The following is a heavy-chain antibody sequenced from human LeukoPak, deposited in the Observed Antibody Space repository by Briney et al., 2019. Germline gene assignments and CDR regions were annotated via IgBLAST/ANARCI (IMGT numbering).Heavy chain of an antibody. J-gene: IGHJ4*02. CDR1: GFTFSSYS. D-gene: IGHD6-19*01. CDR3: ARTHSSGWYNDY. CDR2: IKEDGSEN. V-gene: IGHV3-7*01. Sequence: GGSLRLSCAASGFTFSSYSMNWVRQAPGKGLEWVANIKEDGSENYYVDSVKGRFTISRDNTKNSLYLQMNRLRAEDMAVYYCARTHSSGWYNDYWGQGTLVTVSS.